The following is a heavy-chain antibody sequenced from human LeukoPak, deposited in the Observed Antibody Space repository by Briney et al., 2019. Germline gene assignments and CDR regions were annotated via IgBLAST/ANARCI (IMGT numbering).Heavy chain of an antibody. J-gene: IGHJ4*02. CDR3: PAYVDIVAYFDS. V-gene: IGHV4-59*01. D-gene: IGHD5-12*01. CDR2: IYYSGRT. CDR1: GGSISSYY. Sequence: PSETLSLTCTVSGGSISSYYWSWIRQPPGKGLEWIGYIYYSGRTNYNPSLKSRVTISVDTSRNQFSLKLSSVAAADTAVYYWPAYVDIVAYFDSWGQGTLVTVSS.